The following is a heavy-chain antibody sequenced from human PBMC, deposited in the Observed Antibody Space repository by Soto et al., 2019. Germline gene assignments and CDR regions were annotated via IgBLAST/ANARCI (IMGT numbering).Heavy chain of an antibody. V-gene: IGHV3-33*01. J-gene: IGHJ6*02. CDR3: ARDGQSGAPYSMDV. D-gene: IGHD2-15*01. CDR2: IWATVNNI. CDR1: GFTFTNHA. Sequence: QVQVVESGGGVVQPGTSLRLSCTASGFTFTNHALHWVRLAPGKGLEGLTQIWATVNNIYYSDSVKGRFTASRDNSKNMVYLQMDSLRVEDTALYFCARDGQSGAPYSMDVWGQGTTVIVS.